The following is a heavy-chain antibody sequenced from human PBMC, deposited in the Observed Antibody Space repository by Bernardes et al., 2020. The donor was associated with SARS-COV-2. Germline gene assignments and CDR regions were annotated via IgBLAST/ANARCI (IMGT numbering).Heavy chain of an antibody. D-gene: IGHD6-19*01. V-gene: IGHV3-53*01. J-gene: IGHJ4*02. CDR3: AKVQFIGSGWYTFDF. CDR2: IYSGGST. Sequence: SLRLSCPASGFTVSSNYMTWVRQAPGKGLEWVSVIYSGGSTYYADSVKGRFTISRDNSRNTLYLQINSLRAEDTAVYYCAKVQFIGSGWYTFDFWGQGT. CDR1: GFTVSSNY.